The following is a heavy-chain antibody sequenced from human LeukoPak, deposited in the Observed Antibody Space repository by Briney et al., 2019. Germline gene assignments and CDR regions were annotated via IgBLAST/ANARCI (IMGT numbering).Heavy chain of an antibody. D-gene: IGHD6-19*01. V-gene: IGHV1-69*05. CDR3: ARQLVGGWPPGAFDI. CDR2: IIPIFGTA. Sequence: SLKVSCKASGGTFSSYAISWVRQAPGQGLEWMGGIIPIFGTANYAQKFQGRVTITTDESTSTAYMELSSLRSEDTAVYYCARQLVGGWPPGAFDIWGQGTMVTVPS. J-gene: IGHJ3*02. CDR1: GGTFSSYA.